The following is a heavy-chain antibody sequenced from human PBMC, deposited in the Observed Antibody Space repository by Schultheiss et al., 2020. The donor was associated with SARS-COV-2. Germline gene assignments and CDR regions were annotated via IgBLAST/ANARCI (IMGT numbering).Heavy chain of an antibody. J-gene: IGHJ5*02. D-gene: IGHD3-10*01. CDR1: GGSFSGYY. CDR2: INHRGTT. V-gene: IGHV4-34*01. CDR3: ARSHRRGWFDP. Sequence: SQTLSLTCAVYGGSFSGYYWRWIRQTPGKGLEWSGEINHRGTTNYNPSLRSRVTISVDTSKNQFSLKLNSVTAADTAVYYCARSHRRGWFDPWDQGTLVTVSS.